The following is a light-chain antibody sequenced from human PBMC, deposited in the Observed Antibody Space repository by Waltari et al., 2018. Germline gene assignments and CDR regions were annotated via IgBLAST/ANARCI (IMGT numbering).Light chain of an antibody. J-gene: IGLJ1*01. CDR2: EVT. CDR1: SSDIGTYNS. Sequence: QSALTQPASVSGSPGQSITISCTGTSSDIGTYNSVYWYQHLPGKVPKVMISEVTKRPSGVSNRFSGSKSGNTASLTISGLQADDEAEYYCCSDAGSGTYVFGTGTKLTV. V-gene: IGLV2-23*02. CDR3: CSDAGSGTYV.